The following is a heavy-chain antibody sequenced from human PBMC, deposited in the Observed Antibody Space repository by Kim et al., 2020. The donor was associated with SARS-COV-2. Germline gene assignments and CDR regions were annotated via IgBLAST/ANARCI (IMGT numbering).Heavy chain of an antibody. CDR1: GYTFTGYY. Sequence: APVKVSCKASGYTFTGYYMHWVRQAPGQGLEWMGRINPNSGGTNYAQKFQGRVTMTMDTSISTAYMELSRLRSDDTAVYYCARDRNTIFGVVFIPDRYAMDVWGQGTTVTVSS. CDR2: INPNSGGT. D-gene: IGHD3-3*01. CDR3: ARDRNTIFGVVFIPDRYAMDV. J-gene: IGHJ6*02. V-gene: IGHV1-2*06.